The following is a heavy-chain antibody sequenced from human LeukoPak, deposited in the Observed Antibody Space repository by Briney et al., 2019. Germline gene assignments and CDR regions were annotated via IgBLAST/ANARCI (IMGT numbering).Heavy chain of an antibody. CDR2: INHSGST. CDR1: GGSFSGYY. J-gene: IGHJ5*02. Sequence: SETLSLTCAVYGGSFSGYYWSWIRQPPGKGLEWIGEINHSGSTNYTPSLKTRVTISVDTSKNQFSLKLSSVTAADTAVYYCASALEGPTGNWFDPWGQGTLVTVSS. D-gene: IGHD3-9*01. CDR3: ASALEGPTGNWFDP. V-gene: IGHV4-34*01.